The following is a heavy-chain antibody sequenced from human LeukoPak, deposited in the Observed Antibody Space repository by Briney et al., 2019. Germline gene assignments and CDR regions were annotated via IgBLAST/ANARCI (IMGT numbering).Heavy chain of an antibody. D-gene: IGHD5/OR15-5a*01. CDR3: ARGLNRYFDL. CDR2: INPSGGST. J-gene: IGHJ2*01. Sequence: ASVKVSCKASGGTFSSYAISWVRQAPGQGLEWMGVINPSGGSTSYAQKFQGRVTMTRDTSTSTVYMELRSLRSEDTAVYYCARGLNRYFDLWGRGTLVTVSS. CDR1: GGTFSSYA. V-gene: IGHV1-46*01.